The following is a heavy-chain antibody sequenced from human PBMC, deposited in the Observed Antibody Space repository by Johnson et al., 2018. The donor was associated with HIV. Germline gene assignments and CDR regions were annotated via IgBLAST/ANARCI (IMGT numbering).Heavy chain of an antibody. CDR2: INPDGSEK. CDR1: GFSFRNYW. CDR3: ARPSVIPHGGGCDV. D-gene: IGHD2-15*01. J-gene: IGHJ3*01. Sequence: VQLVESLGLLVQPGGSLRLSSSASGFSFRNYWFAWVRQTPGTGLEWVANINPDGSEKYYADSVKGRLTISRDNSKNTLYLQMNSLRAEDTAVYYCARPSVIPHGGGCDVWGRGTMVVVSS. V-gene: IGHV3-7*02.